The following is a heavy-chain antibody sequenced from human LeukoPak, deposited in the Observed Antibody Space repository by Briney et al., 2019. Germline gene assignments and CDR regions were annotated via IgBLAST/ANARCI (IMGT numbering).Heavy chain of an antibody. J-gene: IGHJ4*02. CDR2: IREDGSEK. Sequence: PGGSLRLSCAASGFTFSNYWMSWVRQAPGKGLEWVANIREDGSEKYYVDSVKGQFTISRDNAKNSLFLQMDSPRAEDTAVYYCARDLAGHYYGSGSSFDYWGQGTLVTVS. V-gene: IGHV3-7*01. CDR1: GFTFSNYW. D-gene: IGHD3-10*01. CDR3: ARDLAGHYYGSGSSFDY.